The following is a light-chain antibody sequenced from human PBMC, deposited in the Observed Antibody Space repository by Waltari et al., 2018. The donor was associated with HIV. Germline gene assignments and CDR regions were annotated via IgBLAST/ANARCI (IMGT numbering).Light chain of an antibody. CDR3: CSYAGSYTFV. CDR2: DVT. V-gene: IGLV2-11*01. Sequence: QSALTQPRSVSGSPGQSVAISCPGTSSDVGGSNSVSWYQQHPGKALKLMIYDVTKRPSGVPDRFSGSKSGNTASLTISGLQAEDEADYYCCSYAGSYTFVFGGGTKLTVL. CDR1: SSDVGGSNS. J-gene: IGLJ3*02.